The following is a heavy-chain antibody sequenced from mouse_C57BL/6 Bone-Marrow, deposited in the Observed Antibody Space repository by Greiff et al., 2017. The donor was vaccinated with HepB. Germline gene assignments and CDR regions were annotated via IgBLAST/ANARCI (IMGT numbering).Heavy chain of an antibody. CDR3: ARPGYGSSYWYFDV. D-gene: IGHD1-1*01. CDR1: GFTFSSYT. CDR2: ISGGGGNT. Sequence: EVMLVESGGGLVKPGGSLKFSCAASGFTFSSYTMSWVRQTPEKRLEWVATISGGGGNTYYPDSVKGRFTISRDNAKNTLYLQMSSLRSEDTAVYYCARPGYGSSYWYFDVWGTGTTVTVSS. V-gene: IGHV5-9*01. J-gene: IGHJ1*03.